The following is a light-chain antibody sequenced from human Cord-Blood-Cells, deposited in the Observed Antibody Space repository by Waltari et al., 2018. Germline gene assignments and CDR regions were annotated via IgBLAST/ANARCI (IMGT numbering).Light chain of an antibody. J-gene: IGLJ3*02. CDR1: SCDVGGSNY. V-gene: IGLV2-14*01. Sequence: HSALTQPASVSGSPGQSITISCTGNSCDVGGSNYHPCYQPHPGKAPQLMISDASNRPSGVSNRFAGSKSGNTASLTISGLQAEDEADYYCSSYTSSSTLWVFGGGTKLTVL. CDR2: DAS. CDR3: SSYTSSSTLWV.